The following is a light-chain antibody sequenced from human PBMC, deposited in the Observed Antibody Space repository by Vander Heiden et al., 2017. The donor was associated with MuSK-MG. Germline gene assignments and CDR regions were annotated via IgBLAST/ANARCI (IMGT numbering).Light chain of an antibody. CDR1: QSMNNY. J-gene: IGKJ4*01. V-gene: IGKV1-39*01. CDR2: TSS. CDR3: QQSDSTSLT. Sequence: DIQMTQSPSSLSASVGDRVTITCRASQSMNNYLNWYQQKPGKAPKLLIYTSSNLQSGVPSRFSGSGSGTGFTLTISSLQPEDFATYYCQQSDSTSLTFGGGTRVEIK.